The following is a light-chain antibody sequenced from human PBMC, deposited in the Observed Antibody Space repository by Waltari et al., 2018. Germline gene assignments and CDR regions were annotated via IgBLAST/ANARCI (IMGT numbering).Light chain of an antibody. CDR1: SSDVGGYNY. CDR2: DVS. V-gene: IGLV2-11*01. J-gene: IGLJ2*01. Sequence: QSALTQPRSVSGSPGPSVTISCTGTSSDVGGYNYVSWYQQHPGKAPKLMIYDVSKRPSGVPDLFSGSKSGNTASLTISGLQAEDEADYYCCSYAGSSLFGGGTKLTVL. CDR3: CSYAGSSL.